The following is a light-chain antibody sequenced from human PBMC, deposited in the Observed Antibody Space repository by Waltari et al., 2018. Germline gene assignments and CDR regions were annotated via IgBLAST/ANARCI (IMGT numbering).Light chain of an antibody. V-gene: IGKV1-12*01. Sequence: DIQLTQSPSFVSASIGDRVTITCRASPHISSWLAWYQQKPGKAPKLLIYVASTLHSGVPSRFSGGGSGTEFTLTISSLQPEDFAVYYCQQTNNFLGITFGQGTRLEIK. J-gene: IGKJ5*01. CDR1: PHISSW. CDR3: QQTNNFLGIT. CDR2: VAS.